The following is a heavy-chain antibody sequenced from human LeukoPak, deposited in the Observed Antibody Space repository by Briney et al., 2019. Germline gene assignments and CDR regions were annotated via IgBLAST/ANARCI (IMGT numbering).Heavy chain of an antibody. CDR3: ATNTGDYFLH. CDR2: INAGNGNA. Sequence: ASVKVSCKASGYTFTSYGISWVRQAPGQRLEWMGWINAGNGNAKYSQEFQGRVTITRDTSASTAYMELSSLRSEDMAVYYCATNTGDYFLHWGQGTLVTVSS. V-gene: IGHV1-3*03. D-gene: IGHD4-17*01. J-gene: IGHJ4*02. CDR1: GYTFTSYG.